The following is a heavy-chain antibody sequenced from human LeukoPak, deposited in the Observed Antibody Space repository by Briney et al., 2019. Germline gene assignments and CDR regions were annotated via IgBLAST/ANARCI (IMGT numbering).Heavy chain of an antibody. D-gene: IGHD1-26*01. V-gene: IGHV3-48*03. CDR3: ARARGNLLYYYYYMDV. Sequence: GGSLRPSCAASGFTFSSYEMNWVRQAPGKGLEWVSYISSSGSTIYYADSVKGRFTISRDNAKNSLYLQMNSLRAEDTAVYYCARARGNLLYYYYYMDVWGKGTTVTVSS. CDR2: ISSSGSTI. CDR1: GFTFSSYE. J-gene: IGHJ6*03.